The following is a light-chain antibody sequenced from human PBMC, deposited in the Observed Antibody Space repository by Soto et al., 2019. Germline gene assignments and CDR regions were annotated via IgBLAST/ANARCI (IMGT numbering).Light chain of an antibody. CDR1: SSDVGRYDY. Sequence: QSALAQPRSVSASPRQSVTISCTGTSSDVGRYDYVSWYQQHPGKAPKLIVYDVTERPSGVPDRFSGSKSGNTASLTISGLQAEDEADYSCCSFAGSYSYVFGTGTKVTVL. J-gene: IGLJ1*01. V-gene: IGLV2-11*01. CDR3: CSFAGSYSYV. CDR2: DVT.